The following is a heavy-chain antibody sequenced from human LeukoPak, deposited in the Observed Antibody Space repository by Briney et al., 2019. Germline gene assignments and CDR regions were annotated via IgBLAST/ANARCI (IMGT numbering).Heavy chain of an antibody. V-gene: IGHV4-34*01. CDR2: IYISGST. D-gene: IGHD6-19*01. Sequence: WGSLSLTRAVSGGSFSGYHWSWIRQPPGKGLEWVGGIYISGSTNYYQSVTSRVTISVDTSKNKFSLKLSSVTPADTAVNYCARARAVARSARFVYRRQGTLVTVSS. CDR3: ARARAVARSARFVY. CDR1: GGSFSGYH. J-gene: IGHJ4*02.